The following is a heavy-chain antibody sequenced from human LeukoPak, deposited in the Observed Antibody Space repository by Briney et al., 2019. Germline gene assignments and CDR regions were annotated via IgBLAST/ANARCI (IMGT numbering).Heavy chain of an antibody. CDR2: INPNSGGT. D-gene: IGHD3-22*01. Sequence: ASVKVSCKASGYTFTSYGISLVRQAPGQGLEWMGWINPNSGGTNYAQKFQGKVTMTRDTSISTAYMELSRLRSDDTAVYYCARPYYYDSSGYYPFDYWGQGTLVTVSS. V-gene: IGHV1-2*02. CDR1: GYTFTSYG. CDR3: ARPYYYDSSGYYPFDY. J-gene: IGHJ4*02.